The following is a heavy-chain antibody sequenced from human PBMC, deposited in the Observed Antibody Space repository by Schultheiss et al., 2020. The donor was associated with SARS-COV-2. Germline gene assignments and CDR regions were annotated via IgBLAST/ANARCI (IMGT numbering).Heavy chain of an antibody. CDR1: GFTFSSYW. Sequence: GSLRLSCAASGFTFSSYWMSWVRQAPGKGLEWVANIKQDGSEKYYVDSVKGRFTISRDNAKNSLYLQMNSLRAEDTAVYYCARDPTPYYDFWSGNPDYWGQGTLVTVSS. CDR3: ARDPTPYYDFWSGNPDY. CDR2: IKQDGSEK. V-gene: IGHV3-7*01. J-gene: IGHJ4*02. D-gene: IGHD3-3*01.